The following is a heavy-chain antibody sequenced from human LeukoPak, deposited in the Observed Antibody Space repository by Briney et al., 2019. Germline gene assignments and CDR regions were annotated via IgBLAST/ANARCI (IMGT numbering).Heavy chain of an antibody. J-gene: IGHJ4*02. CDR1: GGTFISYA. V-gene: IGHV1-69*05. CDR2: IIPIFGTA. CDR3: ARATYYYDSSGYPNPWDY. Sequence: ASVKVSCKASGGTFISYAISWVRQAPGQGLEWMGRIIPIFGTANYAQKFQGRVTITTDESTSTAYMELSSLRSEDTAVYYCARATYYYDSSGYPNPWDYWGQGTLVTVSS. D-gene: IGHD3-22*01.